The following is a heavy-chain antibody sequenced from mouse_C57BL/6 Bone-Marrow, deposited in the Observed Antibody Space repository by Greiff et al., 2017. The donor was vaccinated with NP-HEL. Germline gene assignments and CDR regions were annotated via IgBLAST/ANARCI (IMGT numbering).Heavy chain of an antibody. Sequence: DVKLVESVAELVRPGASVKLSCTASGFNIKNTYMHWVKQRPEQGLEWIGRIDPANGNTKYAPKFQGKATITADTSSNTAYLQLSSLTSEDTAIYYCARCRATRWYFDVWGTGTTVTVSS. V-gene: IGHV14-3*01. J-gene: IGHJ1*03. CDR2: IDPANGNT. CDR3: ARCRATRWYFDV. D-gene: IGHD3-1*01. CDR1: GFNIKNTY.